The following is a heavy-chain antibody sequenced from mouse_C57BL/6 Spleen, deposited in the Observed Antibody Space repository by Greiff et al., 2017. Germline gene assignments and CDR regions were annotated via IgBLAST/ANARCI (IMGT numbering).Heavy chain of an antibody. CDR1: GYAFSSYW. J-gene: IGHJ2*01. CDR3: ARSGDYDEVSYYFDY. D-gene: IGHD2-4*01. CDR2: IYPGDGDT. Sequence: QVQLKQSGAELVKPGASVKISCKASGYAFSSYWMNWVKQRPGKGLEWIGQIYPGDGDTNYNGKFKGKATLTADKSSSTAYMQLSSLTSEDSAVYFCARSGDYDEVSYYFDYWGQGTTLTVSS. V-gene: IGHV1-80*01.